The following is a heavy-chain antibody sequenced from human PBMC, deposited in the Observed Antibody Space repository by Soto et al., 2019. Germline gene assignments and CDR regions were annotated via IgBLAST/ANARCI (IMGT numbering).Heavy chain of an antibody. Sequence: GGSLRLSCEVSGFTFCDHYLTWIGQALGKGLAWISYINPTGSYTHYADSVKGRFSISIDNAENSLYLQMNSLRPEDTALYYCARGHHSMDVWGQGATVTVSS. J-gene: IGHJ6*02. CDR2: INPTGSYT. CDR1: GFTFCDHY. CDR3: ARGHHSMDV. V-gene: IGHV3-11*06.